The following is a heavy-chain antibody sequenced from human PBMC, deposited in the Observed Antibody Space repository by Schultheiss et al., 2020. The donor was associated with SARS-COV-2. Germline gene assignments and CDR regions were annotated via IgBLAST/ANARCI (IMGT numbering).Heavy chain of an antibody. J-gene: IGHJ4*02. CDR3: ARGTARGELLPFDC. D-gene: IGHD1-26*01. CDR2: ISWNSGSI. CDR1: GFTFSSYA. V-gene: IGHV3-20*04. Sequence: GESLKISCAASGFTFSSYAMSWVRQAPGKGLEWVSGISWNSGSIGYADSVKGRFTISRDNAKNSLYLHMNSLRVDDTAVYYCARGTARGELLPFDCWGLGTLVTVSS.